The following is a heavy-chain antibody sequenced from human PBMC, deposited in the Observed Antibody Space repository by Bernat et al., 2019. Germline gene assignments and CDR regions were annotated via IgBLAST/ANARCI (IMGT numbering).Heavy chain of an antibody. D-gene: IGHD6-19*01. CDR3: ARDLTYSSGWYVGGNFDY. Sequence: QVQLVESGGGVVQPGRSLRLSCAASGFTFSSYGMHWVRQAPGKGLEWVAVIWYDGSNKYYADSGTGRFTISRDNSKNTLYLQMNSLRAEDTAVYYCARDLTYSSGWYVGGNFDYWGQGTLVTVSS. CDR2: IWYDGSNK. CDR1: GFTFSSYG. V-gene: IGHV3-33*01. J-gene: IGHJ4*02.